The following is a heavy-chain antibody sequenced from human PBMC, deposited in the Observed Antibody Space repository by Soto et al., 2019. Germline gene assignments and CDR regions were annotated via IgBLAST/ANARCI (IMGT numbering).Heavy chain of an antibody. V-gene: IGHV3-23*01. Sequence: EVQLLESGGGLVQPGGSLRLSCAASGFTFSSYAMSWVRQAPGKGLEWVSAISGSGGSTYYADSVKGRFTISRDNSKNTLYLQMNSLRAEDTAVYYCAKVRRTGYRSSWYVGSHRKDYYFDYWGQGTLVTVSS. CDR3: AKVRRTGYRSSWYVGSHRKDYYFDY. CDR1: GFTFSSYA. J-gene: IGHJ4*02. CDR2: ISGSGGST. D-gene: IGHD6-13*01.